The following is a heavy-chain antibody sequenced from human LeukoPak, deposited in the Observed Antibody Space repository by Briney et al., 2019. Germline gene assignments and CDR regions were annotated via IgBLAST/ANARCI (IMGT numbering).Heavy chain of an antibody. Sequence: GGSLRLSCAASGFTFSDYAMHWVRQAPGKGLEWVAVISKDGSDKYYPGSVRGRFTISRDNSKNTIYLQMDSLRAEDTAIYYCARGYWWNYDYWGQGTLVTVSS. CDR2: ISKDGSDK. V-gene: IGHV3-30-3*01. J-gene: IGHJ4*02. D-gene: IGHD1-7*01. CDR3: ARGYWWNYDY. CDR1: GFTFSDYA.